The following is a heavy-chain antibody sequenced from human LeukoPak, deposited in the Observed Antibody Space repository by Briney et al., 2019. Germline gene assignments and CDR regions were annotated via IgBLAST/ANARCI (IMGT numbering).Heavy chain of an antibody. D-gene: IGHD3-22*01. CDR3: ARTNPPATYYYDSSGSLYYYYGMDV. CDR1: GGSISSYY. J-gene: IGHJ6*02. Sequence: KSSETLSLTCTVSGGSISSYYWSWIRQPPGKGLEWIGYIYYSGSTNYNPSLKSRVTIPVDTSKNQFSLKLSSVTAADTAVYYCARTNPPATYYYDSSGSLYYYYGMDVWGQGTTVTVSS. V-gene: IGHV4-59*01. CDR2: IYYSGST.